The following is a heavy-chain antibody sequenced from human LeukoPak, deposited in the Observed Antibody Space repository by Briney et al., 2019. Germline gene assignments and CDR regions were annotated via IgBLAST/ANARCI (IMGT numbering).Heavy chain of an antibody. CDR1: GGSTSSYY. Sequence: SETLSLTCTVSGGSTSSYYWSWIRQPPGKGLEWIGYIYYSGSTNYNPSLKSRVTISVDTSKNQFSLKLSSVTAADTAVYYCARVGRGFGEPKHHSRRYYYYYYMDVWGKGTTVTVSS. CDR2: IYYSGST. CDR3: ARVGRGFGEPKHHSRRYYYYYYMDV. D-gene: IGHD3-10*01. J-gene: IGHJ6*03. V-gene: IGHV4-59*01.